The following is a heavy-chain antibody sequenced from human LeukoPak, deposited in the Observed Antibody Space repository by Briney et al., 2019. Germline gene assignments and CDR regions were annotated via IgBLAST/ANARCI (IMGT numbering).Heavy chain of an antibody. CDR1: GYTFSGHY. V-gene: IGHV1-2*02. CDR2: INPNSGGT. D-gene: IGHD5-18*01. Sequence: ASVKVSCKASGYTFSGHYIHWVRQAPGQGLEWMGWINPNSGGTNYAQKFQGRVTMTRDTSISTAYMELSSLRSDDTAVYHCARVPAGYGPYYFDYWGQGTLVTVSS. J-gene: IGHJ4*02. CDR3: ARVPAGYGPYYFDY.